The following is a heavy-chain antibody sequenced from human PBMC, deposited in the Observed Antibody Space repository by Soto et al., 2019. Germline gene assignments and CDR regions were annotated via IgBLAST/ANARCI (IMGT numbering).Heavy chain of an antibody. J-gene: IGHJ4*02. CDR3: ARTDSGSYGDHFDY. V-gene: IGHV4-59*01. CDR1: GASISSYY. CDR2: IYNSGST. D-gene: IGHD1-26*01. Sequence: SETLSLTCTVSGASISSYYCSWIRPPPGKGLEWIGYIYNSGSTNYNPSLKSRVTISVDTSKNQFSLKLSSVTAADTAVYYCARTDSGSYGDHFDYWGRGALVTVSS.